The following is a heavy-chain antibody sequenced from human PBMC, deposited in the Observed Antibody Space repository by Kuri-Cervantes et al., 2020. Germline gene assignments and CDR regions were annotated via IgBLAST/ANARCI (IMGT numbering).Heavy chain of an antibody. CDR2: INAYNGNT. Sequence: ASVKVSCKASGYTFTSYSISWVRQAPGQGLEWMGWINAYNGNTNYAQKLQGRVTMTTDTSTSTAYMDLRSLRSEDTAVYYCAKDQGSYADVWGQGTTVTVSS. D-gene: IGHD3-16*01. V-gene: IGHV1-18*01. CDR1: GYTFTSYS. J-gene: IGHJ6*02. CDR3: AKDQGSYADV.